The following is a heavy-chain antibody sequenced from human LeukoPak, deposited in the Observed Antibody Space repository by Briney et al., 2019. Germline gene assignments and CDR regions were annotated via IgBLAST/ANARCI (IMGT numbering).Heavy chain of an antibody. Sequence: GGSLRHTCAATGCTFSSYRMHGLRQPRAKGVAGVAVISYDGSNKYYADSVKGRFTNTSGNSKNTLYLQMNSLRAEDTAVYYCAKGVDIVVVVAAHSEYYFDYWGQGTLVTVSS. D-gene: IGHD2-15*01. CDR2: ISYDGSNK. CDR3: AKGVDIVVVVAAHSEYYFDY. V-gene: IGHV3-30*18. CDR1: GCTFSSYR. J-gene: IGHJ4*02.